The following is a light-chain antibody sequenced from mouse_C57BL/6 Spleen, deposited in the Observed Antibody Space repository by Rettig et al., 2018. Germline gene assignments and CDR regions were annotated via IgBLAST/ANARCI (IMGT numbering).Light chain of an antibody. CDR3: LNGHSFPPT. CDR2: YAS. CDR1: QSISDF. J-gene: IGKJ1*01. Sequence: DIVMTQSPATLSVTPGDRVSLSCRASQSISDFLHWYQQKSHESPRLLIKYASQSISGIPSRFSGSGSGSDFTLSIKSVEPEDVGVYYCLNGHSFPPTFGGGTKLEIK. V-gene: IGKV5-39*01.